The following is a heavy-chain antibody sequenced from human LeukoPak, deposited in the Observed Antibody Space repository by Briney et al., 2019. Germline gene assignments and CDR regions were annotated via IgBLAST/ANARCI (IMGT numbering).Heavy chain of an antibody. V-gene: IGHV1-69*04. D-gene: IGHD3-22*01. CDR2: IITILGIA. Sequence: GASVKVSCKASGGTFSSYAISWVRQAPGQGLVWMGRIITILGIANYAQKFQGRVTITADKSTSTAYMELSSLRSEDTAVYYCARDYYDSSGPHSNYWGQGTLVTVSS. J-gene: IGHJ4*02. CDR1: GGTFSSYA. CDR3: ARDYYDSSGPHSNY.